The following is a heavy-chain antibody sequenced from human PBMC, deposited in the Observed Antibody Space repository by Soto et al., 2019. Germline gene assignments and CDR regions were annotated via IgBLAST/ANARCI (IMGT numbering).Heavy chain of an antibody. CDR3: ARERPDGSRLDP. Sequence: PSETLSLTCTVSGGSISSYYWSWIRQPPGKGLEWIGYVHDSWGSHYNPSLKSRVTISVDTSKNQFSLKLSSVTAADTAVYYCARERPDGSRLDPWGQGTLVTVSS. V-gene: IGHV4-59*12. D-gene: IGHD6-13*01. J-gene: IGHJ5*02. CDR1: GGSISSYY. CDR2: VHDSWGS.